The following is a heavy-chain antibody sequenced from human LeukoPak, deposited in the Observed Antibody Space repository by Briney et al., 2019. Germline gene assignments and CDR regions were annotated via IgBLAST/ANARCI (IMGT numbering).Heavy chain of an antibody. J-gene: IGHJ3*02. CDR1: GYTFTSYY. CDR3: ARVIGHDAFDI. D-gene: IGHD2-21*01. V-gene: IGHV1-46*01. Sequence: ASVKVSCKASGYTFTSYYMHWVRQAPGQGLEWMGIINPSGGSTSYAQKFQGRVTMTRDMSTSTVYMELSSLRSEDTAVYYCARVIGHDAFDIWGKGTMVTVSS. CDR2: INPSGGST.